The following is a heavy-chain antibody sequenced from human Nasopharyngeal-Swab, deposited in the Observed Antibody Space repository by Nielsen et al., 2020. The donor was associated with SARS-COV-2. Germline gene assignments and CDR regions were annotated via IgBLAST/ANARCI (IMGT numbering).Heavy chain of an antibody. CDR1: GYTFTSYG. CDR2: IYPGDSDT. D-gene: IGHD5-18*01. V-gene: IGHV5-51*01. Sequence: KVSCKASGYTFTSYGISWVRQMPGKGLEWMGIIYPGDSDTRYSPSFQGQVTISADTSISTAYLQWSSLKASDTAMYYCARRPDTDDNAFDIWGQGTMVTVSS. J-gene: IGHJ3*02. CDR3: ARRPDTDDNAFDI.